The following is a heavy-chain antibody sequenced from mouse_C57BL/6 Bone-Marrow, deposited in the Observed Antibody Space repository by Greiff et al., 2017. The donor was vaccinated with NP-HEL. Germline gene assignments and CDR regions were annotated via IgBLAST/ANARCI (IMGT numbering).Heavy chain of an antibody. J-gene: IGHJ1*03. D-gene: IGHD1-1*01. Sequence: VQLVESGAELARPGASVKLSCKASGYTFTSYGISWVKQRTGQGLEWIGEIYPRSGNTYYNEKFKGKATLTADKSSSTAYMELRSLTSEDSAVYFCHYGSSYVGYWYFDVWGTGTTVTVSS. CDR3: HYGSSYVGYWYFDV. CDR2: IYPRSGNT. V-gene: IGHV1-81*01. CDR1: GYTFTSYG.